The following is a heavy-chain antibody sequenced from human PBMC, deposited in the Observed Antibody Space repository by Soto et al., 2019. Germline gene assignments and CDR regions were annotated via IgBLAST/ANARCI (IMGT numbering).Heavy chain of an antibody. CDR2: IYYSGST. J-gene: IGHJ3*02. D-gene: IGHD3-22*01. Sequence: PSETLSLSCTVSGGSISSCGYYWVWIPQHPGKGMEWIGYIYYSGSTYYNPSLKSRVTISVDTSKNQFSLKLSSVTAADTAVYYCARGGGGYDAFDIWGQGTMVTVSS. CDR1: GGSISSCGYY. CDR3: ARGGGGYDAFDI. V-gene: IGHV4-31*03.